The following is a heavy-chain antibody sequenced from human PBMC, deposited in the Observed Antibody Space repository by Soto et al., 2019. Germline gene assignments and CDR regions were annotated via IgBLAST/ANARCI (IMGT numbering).Heavy chain of an antibody. V-gene: IGHV2-5*02. CDR2: IYWDDDK. CDR1: GFSLITRGVG. J-gene: IGHJ2*01. CDR3: AHRYDTSGYHWYFHL. D-gene: IGHD3-22*01. Sequence: QITLKESGPTLVKPTQTLTLTCTFSGFSLITRGVGVGWIRQPPGKALEWLAAIYWDDDKRYSPSLESRLTITKDTSKNQVVLTMTNMDPVDTATYYCAHRYDTSGYHWYFHLWGRGTLVTVSS.